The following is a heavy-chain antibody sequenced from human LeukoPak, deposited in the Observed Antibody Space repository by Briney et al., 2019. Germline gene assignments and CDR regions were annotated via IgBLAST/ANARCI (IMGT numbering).Heavy chain of an antibody. CDR3: ASPFFEF. CDR2: FHYNGST. V-gene: IGHV4-39*01. Sequence: PSETLSLTCTVSGVSISSGSYYWGWIRQPPGKGLEYIGSFHYNGSTYYNPSLKSRVTISVDTSKNQFSLKLSSVTAADTAVYYCASPFFEFWGQGTLVTVSS. J-gene: IGHJ4*02. CDR1: GVSISSGSYY.